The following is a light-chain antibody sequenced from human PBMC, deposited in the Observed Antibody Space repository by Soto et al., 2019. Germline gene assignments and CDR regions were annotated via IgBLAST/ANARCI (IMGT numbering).Light chain of an antibody. CDR3: QHYKSYSEA. V-gene: IGKV1-5*01. CDR1: RSISDW. CDR2: DAS. Sequence: DLPITQAPATLSASVGDRVTITCRASRSISDWLAWYHKKQGKAPRLLIFDASNLKSGVPSRFRGSGSGTELTINISSLKPDDFETYYCQHYKSYSEAFGQGTKVDIK. J-gene: IGKJ1*01.